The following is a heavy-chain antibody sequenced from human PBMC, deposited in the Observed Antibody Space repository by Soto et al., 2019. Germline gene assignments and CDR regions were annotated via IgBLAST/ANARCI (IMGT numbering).Heavy chain of an antibody. V-gene: IGHV1-69*06. CDR1: GGTFSSYA. J-gene: IGHJ5*02. CDR3: ATRGSYGYCTNGVCSGNWFDH. CDR2: IIPIFGTA. D-gene: IGHD2-8*01. Sequence: ASVKVSCKASGGTFSSYAISWVRQAPGQGLEWMGGIIPIFGTANYAQKFQGRVTITADKSTSTAYMELSSLRSEDTAVYYCATRGSYGYCTNGVCSGNWFDHWGQGTLVTVSS.